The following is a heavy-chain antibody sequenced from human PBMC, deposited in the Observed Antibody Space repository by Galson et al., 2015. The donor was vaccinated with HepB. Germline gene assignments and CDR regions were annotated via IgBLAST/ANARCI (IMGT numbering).Heavy chain of an antibody. D-gene: IGHD2-15*01. CDR1: GDSVSSNSAA. CDR3: ASQRSGGSFWRFDP. CDR2: TYYRSKWYN. V-gene: IGHV6-1*01. Sequence: CAITGDSVSSNSAAWNWIRQSPSRGLEWLGRTYYRSKWYNDYAVSVKSRITINPDTSKNQFSLQLNSVTPEDTAVYYCASQRSGGSFWRFDPWGQGTLVTVSS. J-gene: IGHJ5*02.